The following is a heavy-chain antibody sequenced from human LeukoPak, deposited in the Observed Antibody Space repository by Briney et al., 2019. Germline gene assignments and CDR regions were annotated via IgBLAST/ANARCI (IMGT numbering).Heavy chain of an antibody. CDR3: ATDRGGGYCSSTSCYIAFDI. Sequence: ASVKVSCKASGGTFSSYAISWVRQAPGQGLEWMGRIIPILGIANYAQKFQGRVTMTEDTSTDTAYMELSSLRSEDTAVYYCATDRGGGYCSSTSCYIAFDIWGQGTMVTVSS. V-gene: IGHV1-69*04. CDR1: GGTFSSYA. D-gene: IGHD2-2*02. J-gene: IGHJ3*02. CDR2: IIPILGIA.